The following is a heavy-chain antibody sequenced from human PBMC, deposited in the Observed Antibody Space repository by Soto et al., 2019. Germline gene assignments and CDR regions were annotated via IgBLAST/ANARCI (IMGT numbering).Heavy chain of an antibody. J-gene: IGHJ3*01. CDR2: IWYDGSNG. D-gene: IGHD4-17*01. CDR3: AREVYGDYGDAFDL. V-gene: IGHV3-33*01. CDR1: GFIFSNYG. Sequence: QVQLVESGGGVVQPGRSLRLSCAASGFIFSNYGMHWVRQAPGKGLEWVAVIWYDGSNGNYVDSVRGRFTISRDNSKNTLFLQVNSLRAEDTALYYCAREVYGDYGDAFDLWGQGTMVTVSS.